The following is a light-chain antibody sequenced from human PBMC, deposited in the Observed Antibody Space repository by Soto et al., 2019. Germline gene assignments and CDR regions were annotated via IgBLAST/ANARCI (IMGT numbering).Light chain of an antibody. CDR3: QSYDNSLSAVV. Sequence: QSVLTQPPSVSGAPGQRVTISCTGSRSDIGAGYRVRWYQQVPGAAPKLLIYDNTNRPSGVSARFSASRSGTSASLAITGIQDEDEADYYCQSYDNSLSAVVFGGGTKLTVL. CDR2: DNT. V-gene: IGLV1-40*01. CDR1: RSDIGAGYR. J-gene: IGLJ2*01.